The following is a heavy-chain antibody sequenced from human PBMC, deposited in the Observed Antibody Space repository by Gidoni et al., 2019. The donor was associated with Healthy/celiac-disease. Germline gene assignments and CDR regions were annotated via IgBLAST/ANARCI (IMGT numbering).Heavy chain of an antibody. Sequence: QVQLQQWGAGLLKPSETLSLTCAAYGASFSGYYWSRIRQPPGKGLEWIGEIKHSGSTNYNPSLKSRVTISVDTSKNQFSLKLSSVTAADTAVYYCAREVLGNYYGSGSYVYWGQGTLVTVSS. CDR3: AREVLGNYYGSGSYVY. D-gene: IGHD3-10*01. J-gene: IGHJ4*02. V-gene: IGHV4-34*01. CDR1: GASFSGYY. CDR2: IKHSGST.